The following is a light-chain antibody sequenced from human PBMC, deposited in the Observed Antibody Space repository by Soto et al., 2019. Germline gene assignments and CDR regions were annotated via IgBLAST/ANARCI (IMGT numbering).Light chain of an antibody. CDR3: LQSYSTPLS. Sequence: DFQLTRSPSSLSASVGDRGTITCRASQSISTPLNWYQQKPGKAPNLLIFTSSSLESGVPSRFSGSGSGTDFTLTISSLQPEDFATYYCLQSYSTPLSFGGGTKVDIK. CDR2: TSS. J-gene: IGKJ4*01. V-gene: IGKV1-39*01. CDR1: QSISTP.